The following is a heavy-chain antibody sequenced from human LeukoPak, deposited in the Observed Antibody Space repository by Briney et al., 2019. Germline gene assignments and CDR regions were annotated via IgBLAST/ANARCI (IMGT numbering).Heavy chain of an antibody. Sequence: PGGSLRLSCAASGFTVSSNYMSWVRQAPGKGLEWVSFISGFGGATDYADSVKGRFTISRDNSKNIVYLQMNSLRAEDTAVYYCAKDSISVSGNYLLGGTFDFWGQGTLVAVSS. D-gene: IGHD3-22*01. CDR1: GFTVSSNY. CDR3: AKDSISVSGNYLLGGTFDF. J-gene: IGHJ4*02. CDR2: ISGFGGAT. V-gene: IGHV3-23*01.